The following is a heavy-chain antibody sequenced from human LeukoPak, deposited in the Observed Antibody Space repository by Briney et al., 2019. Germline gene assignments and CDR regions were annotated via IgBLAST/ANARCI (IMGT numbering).Heavy chain of an antibody. CDR1: GFTFSNYG. V-gene: IGHV3-33*01. J-gene: IGHJ4*02. CDR2: IWYDGSDK. Sequence: PGRSLRLSCAASGFTFSNYGMHWVRQAPGKGLEWVAVIWYDGSDKYHADSVKGRFTISRDNSKNTLCLQMNSLRVEDTAVYYCARPVVLGAYLRGAYYFDFWGQGTLVTVSS. D-gene: IGHD3-16*01. CDR3: ARPVVLGAYLRGAYYFDF.